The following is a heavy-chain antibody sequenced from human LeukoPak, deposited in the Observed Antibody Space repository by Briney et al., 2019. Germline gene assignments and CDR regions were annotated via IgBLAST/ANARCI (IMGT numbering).Heavy chain of an antibody. Sequence: SETLSLTCTVSGYSISSGYYWGWIRQPPGKGVEWIGSIYHSGSTYYNPSLKSRVTISVDTSKNQFSLKLSSVTAADTAVYYCARKGSSSWYGDNWFDPWGQGTLVTVSS. V-gene: IGHV4-38-2*02. J-gene: IGHJ5*02. D-gene: IGHD6-13*01. CDR2: IYHSGST. CDR3: ARKGSSSWYGDNWFDP. CDR1: GYSISSGYY.